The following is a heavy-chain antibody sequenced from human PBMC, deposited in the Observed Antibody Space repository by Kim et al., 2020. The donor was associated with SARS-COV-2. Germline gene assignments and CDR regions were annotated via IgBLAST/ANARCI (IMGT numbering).Heavy chain of an antibody. V-gene: IGHV1-2*02. CDR2: IHPNSGGT. J-gene: IGHJ6*02. D-gene: IGHD4-17*01. Sequence: ASVKVSCKASGYTFTGYYMHWVRQAPGQGLEWMGWIHPNSGGTNYAQNFQGRVTMTRDTYISTAYMELSRLRSDDTAVYYCARGVSTVVPPSLQYYNYVMDVWGQGTTVTVSS. CDR3: ARGVSTVVPPSLQYYNYVMDV. CDR1: GYTFTGYY.